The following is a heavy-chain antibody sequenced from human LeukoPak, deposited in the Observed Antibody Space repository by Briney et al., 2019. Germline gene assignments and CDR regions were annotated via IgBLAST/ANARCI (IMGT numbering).Heavy chain of an antibody. V-gene: IGHV4-39*07. J-gene: IGHJ2*01. CDR1: GGSISTSSYY. D-gene: IGHD6-13*01. Sequence: SETLSLTCTVSGGSISTSSYYWGWVRQPPGKGLEWIGNIFYSGSTYYSPSLKSRVTISLDTSRNQFSLKLSSVTAADTAVYYCARVSSSWYQDWYFDLWGRGTLVTVSS. CDR3: ARVSSSWYQDWYFDL. CDR2: IFYSGST.